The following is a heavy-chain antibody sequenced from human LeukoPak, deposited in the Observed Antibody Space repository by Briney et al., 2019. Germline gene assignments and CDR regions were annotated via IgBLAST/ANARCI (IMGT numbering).Heavy chain of an antibody. CDR1: GYSISSGYY. CDR3: ARAWSGSYFYFDH. CDR2: MYHSGST. J-gene: IGHJ4*02. V-gene: IGHV4-38-2*02. Sequence: SETLSLTCTVAGYSISSGYYWGCLLHPPGKELEWIGSMYHSGSTYYNPSLKSRVSISIDTSKNQFSLKLSSVTAADTAVYYCARAWSGSYFYFDHWGQGTLVTVSS. D-gene: IGHD3-3*01.